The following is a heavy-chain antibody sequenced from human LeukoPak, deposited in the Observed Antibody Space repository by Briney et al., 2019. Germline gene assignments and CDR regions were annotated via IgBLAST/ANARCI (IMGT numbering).Heavy chain of an antibody. Sequence: GRSLRLSCAASEFTFDDYAMHWVRQDPGKGLEWVSGISWNSGSIGYADSVKGRFTISRDNAKNSLYLQMNSLRAEDTALYYCAKDVAAAGDAFDVWGQGTMVTVSS. V-gene: IGHV3-9*01. CDR3: AKDVAAAGDAFDV. D-gene: IGHD6-13*01. CDR1: EFTFDDYA. J-gene: IGHJ3*01. CDR2: ISWNSGSI.